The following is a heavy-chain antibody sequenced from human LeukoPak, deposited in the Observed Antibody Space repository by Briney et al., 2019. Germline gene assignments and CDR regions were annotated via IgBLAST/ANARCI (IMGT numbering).Heavy chain of an antibody. CDR1: GGSISSYY. CDR3: ARGRKYYYDSSGYRLYYFDY. J-gene: IGHJ4*02. D-gene: IGHD3-22*01. CDR2: IYTSGST. Sequence: SETLSLTCTVSGGSISSYYWSWIRQPAGKGLEWIGRIYTSGSTNYNPSLKSRVTISVDTSKNQFSLKLSSVTAADTAVYYCARGRKYYYDSSGYRLYYFDYWGQGTLVTVSS. V-gene: IGHV4-4*07.